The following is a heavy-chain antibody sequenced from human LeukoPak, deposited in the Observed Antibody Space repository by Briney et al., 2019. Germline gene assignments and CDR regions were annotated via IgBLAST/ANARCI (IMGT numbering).Heavy chain of an antibody. Sequence: SVKVSCKASGGTFSSYAISWVRQAPGQGLEWMGGIIPIFGTANYAQKFQGRVTITADESTSTAYMELSSLRSEDTAVYYCARVGGLYYYYYGMDVWGQGTTVSVSS. D-gene: IGHD3-16*01. V-gene: IGHV1-69*01. CDR1: GGTFSSYA. J-gene: IGHJ6*02. CDR3: ARVGGLYYYYYGMDV. CDR2: IIPIFGTA.